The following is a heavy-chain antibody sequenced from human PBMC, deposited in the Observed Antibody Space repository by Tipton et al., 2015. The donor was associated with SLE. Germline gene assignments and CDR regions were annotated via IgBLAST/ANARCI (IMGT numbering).Heavy chain of an antibody. J-gene: IGHJ4*02. CDR2: IRGSGVSA. V-gene: IGHV3-23*01. CDR1: GFTFSNYG. D-gene: IGHD4-17*01. Sequence: SLRLSCAASGFTFSNYGMAWVRQAPGKGLEWVSTIRGSGVSAYYADSVKGRFTLSRDNSNNTLSLHMSSLRPEDTAVYYCARTSYTTGNSFIYFDFWGQGNLVTVSS. CDR3: ARTSYTTGNSFIYFDF.